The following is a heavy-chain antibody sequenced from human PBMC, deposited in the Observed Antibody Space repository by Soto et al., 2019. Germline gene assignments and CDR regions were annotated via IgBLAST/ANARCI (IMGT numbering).Heavy chain of an antibody. CDR1: GFTFSSYS. J-gene: IGHJ4*02. Sequence: EVQLVESGGGLVQPGGSLRLSCAASGFTFSSYSMNWVRQAPGKGLEWVSYISSSSSTIYYADSVKGRFTISRDNAKNSLYLQMNILRAEDTAVYYCARVGGCSGGSCDFDYWGQGTLVTVSS. CDR3: ARVGGCSGGSCDFDY. D-gene: IGHD2-15*01. V-gene: IGHV3-48*01. CDR2: ISSSSSTI.